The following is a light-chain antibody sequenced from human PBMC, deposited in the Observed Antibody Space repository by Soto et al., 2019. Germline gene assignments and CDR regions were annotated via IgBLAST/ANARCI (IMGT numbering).Light chain of an antibody. CDR1: QSVSSN. CDR3: QQYYDWSET. CDR2: DAS. Sequence: EKVMTQSPATLSVSPGERATLSCRASQSVSSNLAWYQQKPGQAPRLLIYDASTRATGIPARFSGSGSGTEFTLTISSLQSEDLSVYYCQQYYDWSETFGHGSKV. V-gene: IGKV3-15*01. J-gene: IGKJ1*01.